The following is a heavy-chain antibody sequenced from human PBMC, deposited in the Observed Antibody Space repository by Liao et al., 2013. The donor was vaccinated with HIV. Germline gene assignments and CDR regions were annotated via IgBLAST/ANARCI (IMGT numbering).Heavy chain of an antibody. CDR2: IYSSGSS. V-gene: IGHV4-61*02. Sequence: QVQLQESGPGLVKPSQTLSLTCSVSGGSIRGGSYYWGWIRQPAGKGLEWVGHIYSSGSSNYNPALKSRVAISADTSKNQVSLRVDSVTAPDTGVYYCAGGVPPDNWGQGTLVTVSS. J-gene: IGHJ4*02. CDR1: GGSIRGGSYY. D-gene: IGHD5/OR15-5a*01. CDR3: AGGVPPDN.